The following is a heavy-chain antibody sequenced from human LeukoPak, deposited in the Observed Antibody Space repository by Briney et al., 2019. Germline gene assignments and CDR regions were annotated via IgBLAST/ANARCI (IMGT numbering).Heavy chain of an antibody. D-gene: IGHD3-3*01. CDR1: GFTFSSYS. CDR2: ISNNSISI. Sequence: PWGGLGLSFAAPGFTFSSYSINRGRRAPGKGVGWVPPISNNSISIIYADSVKGRLTISRDNAKNSLYLQMNSLRAEDTAVYYCARPRTENYDFWSGHTLSAFDIWGQGTMVTVSS. V-gene: IGHV3-21*01. CDR3: ARPRTENYDFWSGHTLSAFDI. J-gene: IGHJ3*02.